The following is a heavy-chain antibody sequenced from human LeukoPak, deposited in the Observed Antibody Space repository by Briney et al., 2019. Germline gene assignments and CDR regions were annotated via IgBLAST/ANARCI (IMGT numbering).Heavy chain of an antibody. V-gene: IGHV4-59*12. D-gene: IGHD3-10*01. J-gene: IGHJ5*02. CDR3: ASRRFGELFSS. CDR1: GGSISSYY. Sequence: SETLSLTCTVSGGSISSYYWSWIRQPPGKGLEWIGYIYYSGRTNYNPSLKSRVTISVDTSKKQFSLKLTSVTAADTAVYYCASRRFGELFSSWGQGTLVTVSS. CDR2: IYYSGRT.